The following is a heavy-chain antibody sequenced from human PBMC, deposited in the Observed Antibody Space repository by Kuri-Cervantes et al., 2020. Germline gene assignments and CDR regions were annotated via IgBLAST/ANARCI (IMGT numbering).Heavy chain of an antibody. V-gene: IGHV1-18*01. Sequence: ASVKVSCKASGYTFTSYGISWVRQAPGQGLEWMGWISAYNGNTKYSQKFQGRVTITRDTSASTAYMELSSLRSEDTAVYYCARDYCSSTSCYIFGYWGQGTLVTVSS. CDR1: GYTFTSYG. CDR2: ISAYNGNT. D-gene: IGHD2-2*02. CDR3: ARDYCSSTSCYIFGY. J-gene: IGHJ4*02.